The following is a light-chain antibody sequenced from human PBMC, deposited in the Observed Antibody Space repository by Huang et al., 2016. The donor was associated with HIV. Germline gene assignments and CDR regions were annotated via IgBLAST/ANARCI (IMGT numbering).Light chain of an antibody. J-gene: IGKJ2*01. CDR3: QKYNSAPYT. CDR1: QGAGNS. Sequence: DIQMTQSPSSRSTSVGDRVTSTCRASQGAGNSLAWYQQKPGKVPKLLIYAASTLRSGVPSRFSGSGSGTEFTLTISGLQPEDVATYYCQKYNSAPYTFGQGTRLDIK. V-gene: IGKV1-27*01. CDR2: AAS.